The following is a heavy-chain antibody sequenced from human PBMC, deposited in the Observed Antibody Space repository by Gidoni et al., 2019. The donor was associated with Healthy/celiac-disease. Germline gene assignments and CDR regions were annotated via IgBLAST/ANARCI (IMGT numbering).Heavy chain of an antibody. J-gene: IGHJ4*02. V-gene: IGHV3-66*01. Sequence: EVQLVESGGGLVQPGGSLRLSCAASGFTVSSNYMSWVRQAPGKGLEWVSVIYSGGSTYYADSVKGSFTIARDNSKNTLYLQMNSLRAEDTAVYYCAREGIYYDSSGFNDYWGQGTLVTVSS. D-gene: IGHD3-22*01. CDR1: GFTVSSNY. CDR2: IYSGGST. CDR3: AREGIYYDSSGFNDY.